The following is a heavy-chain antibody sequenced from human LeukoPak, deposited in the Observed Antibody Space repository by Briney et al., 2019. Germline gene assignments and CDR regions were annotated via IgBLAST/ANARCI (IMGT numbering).Heavy chain of an antibody. V-gene: IGHV1-2*02. Sequence: GASVKVSCKASGYTFTGYYMHWVRQAPGQGLEWMGWINPNSGGTNYVQKFQGRVTMTTDTSTSTAYMELRSLRSDDTAVYYCARVGFAPSKAFDIWGQGTMVTVSS. J-gene: IGHJ3*02. CDR3: ARVGFAPSKAFDI. CDR2: INPNSGGT. CDR1: GYTFTGYY. D-gene: IGHD3-16*01.